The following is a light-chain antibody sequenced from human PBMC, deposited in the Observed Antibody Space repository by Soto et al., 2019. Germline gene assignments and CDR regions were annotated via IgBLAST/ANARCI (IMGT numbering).Light chain of an antibody. V-gene: IGKV3-11*01. CDR3: QQRSDWPLT. Sequence: EVVLTQSPVTLSLSPGERATLSCRASQSVGSSLAWYQQKPGQAPRLLIFDASIRALGIPARFSGSGSGTDFTLTISSLEPEDFAVYYCQQRSDWPLTFGGGTKVDIK. CDR2: DAS. CDR1: QSVGSS. J-gene: IGKJ4*01.